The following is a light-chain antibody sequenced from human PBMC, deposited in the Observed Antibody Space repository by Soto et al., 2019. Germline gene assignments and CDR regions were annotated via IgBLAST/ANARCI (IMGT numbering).Light chain of an antibody. CDR3: QAWGTGIVV. Sequence: QSVLTQSPSASASLGASVKLTCTLSSGHSSYAIAWHQQQPEQGPRYLMKLNSDGSHSKADGIPDRFSGSSSGAERYLTITGLQSEDEADYYCQAWGTGIVVFGGGTKLTVL. CDR1: SGHSSYA. CDR2: LNSDGSH. J-gene: IGLJ2*01. V-gene: IGLV4-69*01.